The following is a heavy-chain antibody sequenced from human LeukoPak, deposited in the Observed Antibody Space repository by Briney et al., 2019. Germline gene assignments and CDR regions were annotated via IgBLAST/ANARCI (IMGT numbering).Heavy chain of an antibody. CDR1: GGSISSGGYY. V-gene: IGHV4-30-2*01. CDR2: IYHSGST. Sequence: PSETLSLTCTVSGGSISSGGYYWSWIRQPPGKGLEWIGYIYHSGSTNYNPSLKSRVTISVDTSKNQFSLKLSSVTAADTAVYYCARRGKYYDFWSGYYGHSINWFDPWGQGTLVTVSS. CDR3: ARRGKYYDFWSGYYGHSINWFDP. D-gene: IGHD3-3*01. J-gene: IGHJ5*02.